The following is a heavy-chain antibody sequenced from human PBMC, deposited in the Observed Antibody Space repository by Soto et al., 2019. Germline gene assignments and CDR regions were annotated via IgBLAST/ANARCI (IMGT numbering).Heavy chain of an antibody. CDR3: ASDGLLFSGPYRPSRFDY. Sequence: DVQLVESGGGWVQPGRSLRLSCAASGFKFSDYWMSWVRQAPGKGLEWVGNIKHDTSEAHYADSVKGRFTITRDNINSFLFLQMRDLRADDTASYYCASDGLLFSGPYRPSRFDYRGLGALVTVSS. CDR1: GFKFSDYW. CDR2: IKHDTSEA. D-gene: IGHD3-16*02. J-gene: IGHJ4*02. V-gene: IGHV3-7*03.